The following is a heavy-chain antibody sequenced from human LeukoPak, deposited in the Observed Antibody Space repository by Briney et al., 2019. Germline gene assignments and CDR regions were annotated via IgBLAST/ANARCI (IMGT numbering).Heavy chain of an antibody. CDR1: GYSISSGYY. Sequence: SETLSLTCAVSGYSISSGYYWGWIRQPPGKGLEWIGSIYHSGTTLCNSSLKSRLTISVDTSKNQFSLKLSSVTTSDTAVYYCARRPSAGAFDIWGQGTMVTVSS. CDR3: ARRPSAGAFDI. V-gene: IGHV4-38-2*01. CDR2: IYHSGTT. J-gene: IGHJ3*02.